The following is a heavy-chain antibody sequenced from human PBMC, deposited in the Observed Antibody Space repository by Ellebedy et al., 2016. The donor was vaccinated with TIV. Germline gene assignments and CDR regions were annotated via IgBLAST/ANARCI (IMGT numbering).Heavy chain of an antibody. CDR1: GYTFTKYG. V-gene: IGHV1-18*04. CDR3: ARGDKYYYESSGYYYTY. CDR2: ISGYNGGT. Sequence: ASVKVSCKASGYTFTKYGISWVRQAPGQGLEWMGWISGYNGGTNYAQKFQGRVTMTRDTSTSTVYMELSSLRSEDTAVYYCARGDKYYYESSGYYYTYWGQGTLVTVSS. D-gene: IGHD3-22*01. J-gene: IGHJ4*02.